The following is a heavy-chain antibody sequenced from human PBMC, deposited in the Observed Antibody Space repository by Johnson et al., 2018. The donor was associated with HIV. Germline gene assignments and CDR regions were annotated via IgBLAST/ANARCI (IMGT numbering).Heavy chain of an antibody. CDR3: ARAPLGYCSSSTCITDAFDV. V-gene: IGHV3-13*01. Sequence: GGSLRLSCAASGFTFSSYWMHWVRQAPGKGLVWVSRINSAGDTYYPGSVKGRFTISRENAKNSLHLQMNSLRAEDTAVYYCARAPLGYCSSSTCITDAFDVWGQGTMVTVSS. J-gene: IGHJ3*01. CDR2: INSAGDT. D-gene: IGHD2-2*01. CDR1: GFTFSSYW.